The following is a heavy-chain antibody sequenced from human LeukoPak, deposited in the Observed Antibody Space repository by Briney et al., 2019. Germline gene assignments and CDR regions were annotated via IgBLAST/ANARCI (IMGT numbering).Heavy chain of an antibody. J-gene: IGHJ6*03. Sequence: ASVKVSCKASGYILTDYYMHWVRQAPGQGLEWMGWINPNSGVTNYAQKLQGRVTITRDTSIDTAYMQLSRLRSDDTAVYYCAKDRYGDYEAPFHYYMDAWGRGTTVTVSS. D-gene: IGHD5-12*01. CDR1: GYILTDYY. CDR2: INPNSGVT. V-gene: IGHV1-2*02. CDR3: AKDRYGDYEAPFHYYMDA.